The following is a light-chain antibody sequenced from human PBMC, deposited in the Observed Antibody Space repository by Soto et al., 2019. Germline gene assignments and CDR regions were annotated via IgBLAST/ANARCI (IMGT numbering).Light chain of an antibody. Sequence: EIVLTQSPGTLSLSPGERATLSCRASQSVSSSYLAWYQQKPGQAPRLLIYGASRRATGIPDKFSGSGSVTDFTLTISRLEPEDFAVYYWQQYGSSLTFGVGTKVEIK. CDR2: GAS. J-gene: IGKJ4*01. V-gene: IGKV3-20*01. CDR3: QQYGSSLT. CDR1: QSVSSSY.